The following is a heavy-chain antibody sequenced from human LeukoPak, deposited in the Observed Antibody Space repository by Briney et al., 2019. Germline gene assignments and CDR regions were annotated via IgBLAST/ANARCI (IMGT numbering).Heavy chain of an antibody. CDR1: GFTFTGYY. CDR2: INLNSGAT. J-gene: IGHJ4*02. Sequence: ASVKVSCKTSGFTFTGYYVHWVRQAPGQGLEWMGWINLNSGATTYAQEFQGRVTMTRDTSISTAYMELSTLRSDDTAVHHCARDAVTVATPYFDFWGQGTLVTVSS. D-gene: IGHD4-11*01. CDR3: ARDAVTVATPYFDF. V-gene: IGHV1-2*02.